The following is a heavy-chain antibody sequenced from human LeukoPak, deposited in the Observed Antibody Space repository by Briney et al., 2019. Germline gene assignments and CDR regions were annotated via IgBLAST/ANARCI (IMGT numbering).Heavy chain of an antibody. CDR2: IYHSGST. CDR1: GGSISSGGYY. Sequence: PSETLSLTCTVSGGSISSGGYYWSWIRQPPGKGLEWIGYIYHSGSTYYNPSLKSRVTISVDRSKNQFSLKLSSVTAADTAVYYCARDQHVRYYDSSGPYYYYMDVWGKGTTVTVSS. J-gene: IGHJ6*03. V-gene: IGHV4-30-2*01. CDR3: ARDQHVRYYDSSGPYYYYMDV. D-gene: IGHD3-22*01.